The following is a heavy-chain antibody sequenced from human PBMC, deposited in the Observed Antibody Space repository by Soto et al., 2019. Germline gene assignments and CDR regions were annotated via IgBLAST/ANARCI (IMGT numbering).Heavy chain of an antibody. Sequence: EVHLVESGGGWVQPGGSLRLSCAASGFIFSNYWMSWVRQAPGKGPEWVAKIKSDGSDRYYADSVRGRFTISRDNAKNPLFLQMKSLRAEETAVYYCLRGADWGQGIPINVSS. CDR1: GFIFSNYW. V-gene: IGHV3-7*04. J-gene: IGHJ4*02. CDR2: IKSDGSDR. CDR3: LRGAD.